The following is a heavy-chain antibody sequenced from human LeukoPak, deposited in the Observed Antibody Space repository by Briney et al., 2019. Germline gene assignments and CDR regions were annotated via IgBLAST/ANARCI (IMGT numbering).Heavy chain of an antibody. Sequence: GGSLRLSCAASGFTLSNYNMNWARQAPGKGLEWVSSISSRSSDIYYADSVKGRFTISRDDAKNSLYLQMNSLTAEDTAVYYCARKNTFVTDWGQGTLVTVSS. CDR1: GFTLSNYN. CDR2: ISSRSSDI. CDR3: ARKNTFVTD. V-gene: IGHV3-21*01. J-gene: IGHJ4*02. D-gene: IGHD1/OR15-1a*01.